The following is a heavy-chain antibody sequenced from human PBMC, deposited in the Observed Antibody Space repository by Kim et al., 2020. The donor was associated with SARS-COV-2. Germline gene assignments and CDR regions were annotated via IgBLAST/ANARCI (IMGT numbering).Heavy chain of an antibody. CDR1: GGSISSYY. CDR2: IYYSGST. D-gene: IGHD4-17*01. CDR3: ARTVGYYYYGMDV. J-gene: IGHJ6*02. V-gene: IGHV4-59*13. Sequence: SETLSLTCTVSGGSISSYYWSWIRQPPGKGLEWIGYIYYSGSTNYNPSLKSRVTISVDTSKNQFSLKLSSVTAADTAVYYCARTVGYYYYGMDVWGQGTTVTVSS.